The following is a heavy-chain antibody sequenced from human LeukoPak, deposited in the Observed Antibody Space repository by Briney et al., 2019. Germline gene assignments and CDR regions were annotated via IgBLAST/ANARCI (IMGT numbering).Heavy chain of an antibody. CDR3: ARDCTNGICYTWAY. Sequence: GGSLRLSCAASGFTFGRYWMGWVRQAPGKGLECVANINQDGSEKYYVDSVKGRFTISRDNAKNSLYLQMNSLRAEDTAVYYCARDCTNGICYTWAYWGPGTLATVSS. CDR1: GFTFGRYW. J-gene: IGHJ4*02. V-gene: IGHV3-7*01. D-gene: IGHD2-8*01. CDR2: INQDGSEK.